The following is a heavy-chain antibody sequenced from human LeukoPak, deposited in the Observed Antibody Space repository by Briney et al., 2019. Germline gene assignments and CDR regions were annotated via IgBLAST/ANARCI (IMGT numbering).Heavy chain of an antibody. Sequence: SETLSLTRTVSGGSISSGSYYGSWIRQPAGEGLEWIGRIYTSGSTNYNPSLKSRVTISVDTSNNQFYLKLSPVTHADRAVYYCARAYDFWSGRSFYSWFDSWGQGTLVTVSS. CDR3: ARAYDFWSGRSFYSWFDS. D-gene: IGHD3-3*01. CDR2: IYTSGST. J-gene: IGHJ5*01. CDR1: GGSISSGSYY. V-gene: IGHV4-61*02.